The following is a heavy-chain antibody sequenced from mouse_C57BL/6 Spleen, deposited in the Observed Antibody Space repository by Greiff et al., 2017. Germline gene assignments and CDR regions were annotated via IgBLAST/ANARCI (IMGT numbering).Heavy chain of an antibody. CDR2: IYPGNSDT. D-gene: IGHD1-1*01. V-gene: IGHV1-5*01. J-gene: IGHJ4*01. CDR1: GYTFTSYW. Sequence: EVQLQESGTVLARPGASVKMSCKTSGYTFTSYWMHWVKQRPGQGLEWIGAIYPGNSDTSYNQKFKGKAKLTAVTSASTAYMELSSLTNEDSAVYYCTTLYYYGSSYDYAMDYWGQGTSVTVSS. CDR3: TTLYYYGSSYDYAMDY.